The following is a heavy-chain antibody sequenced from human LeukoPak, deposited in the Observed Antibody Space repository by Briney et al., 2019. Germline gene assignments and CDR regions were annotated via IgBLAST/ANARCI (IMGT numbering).Heavy chain of an antibody. CDR3: AKDYCGGDCYSGWYFDL. J-gene: IGHJ2*01. V-gene: IGHV3-9*01. Sequence: GGSLRLSCAASGFTFDDYAMHWVRQAPGKGMEWVSGISYNSDTIAYADSVKGRFTISRDNAKNSLYLQMNSLRAEDTALYYCAKDYCGGDCYSGWYFDLWGRGTLVTVSS. CDR1: GFTFDDYA. D-gene: IGHD2-21*02. CDR2: ISYNSDTI.